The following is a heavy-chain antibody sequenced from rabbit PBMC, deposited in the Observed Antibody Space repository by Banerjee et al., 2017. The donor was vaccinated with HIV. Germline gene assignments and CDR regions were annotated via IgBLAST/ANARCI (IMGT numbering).Heavy chain of an antibody. J-gene: IGHJ4*01. CDR3: ARDGYAGHGYPNL. V-gene: IGHV1S43*01. CDR2: IISSTGTT. Sequence: VRQAPGKGLELIACIISSTGTTRYASWVNGRFTISRSTSLNTVDLKMTSLTAADTATYFCARDGYAGHGYPNLWGPGTLVTVS. D-gene: IGHD6-1*01.